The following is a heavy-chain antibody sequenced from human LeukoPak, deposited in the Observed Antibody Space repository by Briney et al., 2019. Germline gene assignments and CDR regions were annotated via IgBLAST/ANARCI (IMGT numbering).Heavy chain of an antibody. J-gene: IGHJ3*01. CDR2: TYYRSKWYY. V-gene: IGHV6-1*01. CDR3: ARGFALDF. Sequence: SQTLSLTCDISGDTFSSNSADWNWIRQSPSRGLEWLGRTYYRSKWYYDHAVSVKSRITISPDTSKNQFSLQLNSVTADDTAVYYCARGFALDFWGQGTMVTVSS. CDR1: GDTFSSNSAD.